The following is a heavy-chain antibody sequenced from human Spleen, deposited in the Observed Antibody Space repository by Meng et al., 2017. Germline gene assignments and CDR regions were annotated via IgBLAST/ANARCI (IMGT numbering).Heavy chain of an antibody. J-gene: IGHJ4*02. CDR3: ARGPTYGGYYFDY. D-gene: IGHD3-16*01. CDR1: GDSISSNHYY. Sequence: SETLSLTCTVSGDSISSNHYYWGWIRQPPGKGLEWIGSIYYSRSTYYNPSLNSRVTISVDTSKNQFSLKLSSVTAADTAVYYCARGPTYGGYYFDYWGQGTLVTVSS. CDR2: IYYSRST. V-gene: IGHV4-39*07.